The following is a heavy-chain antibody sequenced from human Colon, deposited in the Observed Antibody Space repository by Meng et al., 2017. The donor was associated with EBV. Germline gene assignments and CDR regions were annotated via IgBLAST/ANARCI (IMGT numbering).Heavy chain of an antibody. Sequence: QVQLQESGPGLVKPSQTLSLTCTVCGGSVSSGGYYWTWIRQHPGKGLEWFGHIYYSGSTFYNPSLKRRVIISIDTSKNQFSLNLRSVTAADTAVYYCARYRLQNDYGDQLYYFDYWGQGTLVTVDS. J-gene: IGHJ4*02. CDR1: GGSVSSGGYY. CDR3: ARYRLQNDYGDQLYYFDY. D-gene: IGHD4-17*01. CDR2: IYYSGST. V-gene: IGHV4-31*03.